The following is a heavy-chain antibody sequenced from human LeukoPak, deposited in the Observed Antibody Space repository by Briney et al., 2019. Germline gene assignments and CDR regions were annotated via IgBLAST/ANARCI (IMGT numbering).Heavy chain of an antibody. CDR1: GFTFSRYW. Sequence: GGCLRLSCAASGFTFSRYWMHWVRQAPGKGLVWVSRIKTDGTYTSYADSVKGRFTISRDNAKSTLYLQMNALRGEDTAVYYCASEEGGLDVWGQGTTVTV. V-gene: IGHV3-74*01. CDR3: ASEEGGLDV. J-gene: IGHJ6*02. CDR2: IKTDGTYT.